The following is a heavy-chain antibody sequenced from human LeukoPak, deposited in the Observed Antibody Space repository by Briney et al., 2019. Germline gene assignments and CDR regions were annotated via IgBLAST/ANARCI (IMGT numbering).Heavy chain of an antibody. V-gene: IGHV3-23*01. CDR3: AKWVTMVRGATHWFDP. J-gene: IGHJ5*02. D-gene: IGHD3-10*01. Sequence: GGSLRLSCAASGFTFSSYGMSWVRQAPGKGLEWVSAISGSGGNTYYADSVKGRFTISRDNSKNTLYLQMNSLRAEDTAVYYCAKWVTMVRGATHWFDPWGQGTLVTVSS. CDR1: GFTFSSYG. CDR2: ISGSGGNT.